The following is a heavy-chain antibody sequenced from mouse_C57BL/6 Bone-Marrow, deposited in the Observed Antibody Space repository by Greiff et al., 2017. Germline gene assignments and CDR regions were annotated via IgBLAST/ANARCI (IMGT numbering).Heavy chain of an antibody. D-gene: IGHD2-1*01. CDR1: GYTFTSYG. Sequence: VQRVESGAELARPGASVKLSCKASGYTFTSYGISWVKQRTGQGLEWIGEIYPRSGNTYYNEKFKGKAPLTADKSSSTAYMELRSLTSEDSAVYFCARGGEGYYGNFLFAYWGQGTLVTVSA. J-gene: IGHJ3*01. V-gene: IGHV1-81*01. CDR2: IYPRSGNT. CDR3: ARGGEGYYGNFLFAY.